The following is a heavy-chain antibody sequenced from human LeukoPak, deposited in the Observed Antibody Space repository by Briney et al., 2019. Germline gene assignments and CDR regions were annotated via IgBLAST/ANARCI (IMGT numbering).Heavy chain of an antibody. J-gene: IGHJ5*02. Sequence: ASVKVSFKSSGYTFTCYYMHWVRQAPGPGLEWMGWINPNSGGTNYAQKFQGRVTMTRDTSISTAYMELSRLRSDDTAVYYCARVSSGWHPFDPWGQGTLVTVSA. CDR3: ARVSSGWHPFDP. D-gene: IGHD6-19*01. V-gene: IGHV1-2*02. CDR1: GYTFTCYY. CDR2: INPNSGGT.